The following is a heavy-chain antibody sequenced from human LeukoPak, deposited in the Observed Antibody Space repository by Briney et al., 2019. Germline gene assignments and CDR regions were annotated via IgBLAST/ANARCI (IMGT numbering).Heavy chain of an antibody. D-gene: IGHD1-26*01. CDR3: ARDGGSYYFDY. J-gene: IGHJ4*01. Sequence: GASLKVSCKASGGTISSYAISCVRQTPGQGLERMGRIIPILGIANYAQKFQGRVTITADKSTSTAYMELSSLRSEDTAVYYCARDGGSYYFDYWGQGTTVTVSS. CDR1: GGTISSYA. CDR2: IIPILGIA. V-gene: IGHV1-69*04.